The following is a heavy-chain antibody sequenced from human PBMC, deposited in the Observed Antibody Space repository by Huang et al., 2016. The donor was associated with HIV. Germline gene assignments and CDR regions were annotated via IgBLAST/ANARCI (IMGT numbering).Heavy chain of an antibody. CDR3: ARSRRDGSSDAFDV. J-gene: IGHJ3*01. Sequence: QVQLQQWGAGLVMPSETLSLTCAVYGESFSGHFWSWIRQPPGKGLQWLGEINHSGSTNFSPSLKRRITMSVDTSKKQFSLKLKSVTAADTAVYFCARSRRDGSSDAFDVWGQGSMVTVS. CDR1: GESFSGHF. CDR2: INHSGST. V-gene: IGHV4-34*01. D-gene: IGHD6-25*01.